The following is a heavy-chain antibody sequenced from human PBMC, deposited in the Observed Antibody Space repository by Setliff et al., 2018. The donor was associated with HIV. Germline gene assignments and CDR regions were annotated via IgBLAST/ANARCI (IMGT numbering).Heavy chain of an antibody. V-gene: IGHV1-2*06. Sequence: GASVKVSCKTSGYTFTDHYINWLQQAPGKGFEWMGRISPKYGVANYAEKFQGKVTITRDTSISTAYLDLSRLRSDDTAVYYWARGAGNPHWYYDTWSGPSSGYFQHWGQGTLVTVSS. CDR3: ARGAGNPHWYYDTWSGPSSGYFQH. CDR2: ISPKYGVA. J-gene: IGHJ1*01. CDR1: GYTFTDHY. D-gene: IGHD3-3*01.